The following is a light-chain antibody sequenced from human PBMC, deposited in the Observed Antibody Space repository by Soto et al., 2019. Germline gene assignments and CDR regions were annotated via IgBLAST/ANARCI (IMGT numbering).Light chain of an antibody. CDR3: QQYYSTPPVT. J-gene: IGKJ4*01. CDR2: WAS. CDR1: QSVLYSSNNKNY. Sequence: DIVMNRFPDSRAVSLGERATINCKSSQSVLYSSNNKNYLAWYQQKPGQPPKLLIYWASTRESGVPDRFSGSGSGTDFTLTISSLQAEDVAVYYCQQYYSTPPVTFGGGTKVAIK. V-gene: IGKV4-1*01.